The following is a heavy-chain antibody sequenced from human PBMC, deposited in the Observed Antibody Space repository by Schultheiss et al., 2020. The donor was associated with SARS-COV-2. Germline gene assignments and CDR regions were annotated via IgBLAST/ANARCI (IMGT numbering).Heavy chain of an antibody. D-gene: IGHD3-22*01. CDR3: ARGGSSGYYRQGLDY. Sequence: LRLSCTVSGGSISSGDYYWNWLRQHPGKGLEWIGYIYYSGSTYYNPSLKSRVTISVDTSKNQFSLKLSSVTAADTAVYYCARGGSSGYYRQGLDYWGQGTLVTVSS. CDR1: GGSISSGDYY. CDR2: IYYSGST. V-gene: IGHV4-31*03. J-gene: IGHJ4*02.